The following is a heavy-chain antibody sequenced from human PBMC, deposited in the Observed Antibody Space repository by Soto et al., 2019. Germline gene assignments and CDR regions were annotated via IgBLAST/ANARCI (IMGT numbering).Heavy chain of an antibody. CDR1: GFTFSSYA. J-gene: IGHJ4*02. Sequence: GGSLRFSCAASGFTFSSYAMSWVRQAPGKGLEWVSAISGSGGSTYYADSVKGRFTISRDNSKNTLYLQMNSLRAEDTAVYYCAKENGYSSSWFEFDYWGQGTLVTVSS. V-gene: IGHV3-23*01. D-gene: IGHD6-13*01. CDR3: AKENGYSSSWFEFDY. CDR2: ISGSGGST.